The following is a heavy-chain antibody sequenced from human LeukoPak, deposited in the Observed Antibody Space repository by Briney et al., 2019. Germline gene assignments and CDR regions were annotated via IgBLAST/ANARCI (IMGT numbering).Heavy chain of an antibody. CDR1: GFTFSSYG. Sequence: GGSLRLSCTASGFTFSSYGMHWVRQAPGKGLELVAFIRYDGSNKYYADSVKGRFTISRDNSKNKLYLQMNSLRAEDAAVYYCAKDRTMIVVPLENWGQGTLVTVSS. CDR3: AKDRTMIVVPLEN. J-gene: IGHJ4*02. V-gene: IGHV3-30*02. D-gene: IGHD3-22*01. CDR2: IRYDGSNK.